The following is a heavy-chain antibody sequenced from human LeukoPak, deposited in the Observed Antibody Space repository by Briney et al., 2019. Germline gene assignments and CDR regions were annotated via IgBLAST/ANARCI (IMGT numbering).Heavy chain of an antibody. CDR1: GFTFSSYA. Sequence: SGGSLRLSCAASGFTFSSYAMSWVRQAPGKGLEWVSAISGSGGSTYYADSVKGRFTISRDNSKNTLYLQMNSLRAEDTAVYYCARQRRSTITIKDWFDPWGQGTLVTVSS. CDR3: ARQRRSTITIKDWFDP. J-gene: IGHJ5*02. V-gene: IGHV3-23*01. D-gene: IGHD3-9*01. CDR2: ISGSGGST.